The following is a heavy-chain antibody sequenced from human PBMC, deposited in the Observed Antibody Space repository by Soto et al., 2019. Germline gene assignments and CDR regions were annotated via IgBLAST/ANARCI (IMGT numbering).Heavy chain of an antibody. D-gene: IGHD6-6*01. CDR1: GGSFSAYY. CDR2: INHSGST. J-gene: IGHJ6*02. V-gene: IGHV4-34*01. Sequence: QVQLHQWGAGLLRPSETLSLTCAVYGGSFSAYYWSWIRQPPGKGLEWIGEINHSGSTNYNPSLKSRVTISFDTSKNQLSLKLNSVTAADTAVYYCAGDIAARVDVWGQGTTVTVSS. CDR3: AGDIAARVDV.